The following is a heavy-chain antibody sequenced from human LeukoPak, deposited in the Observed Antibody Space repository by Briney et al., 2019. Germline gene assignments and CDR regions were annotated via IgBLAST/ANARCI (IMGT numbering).Heavy chain of an antibody. D-gene: IGHD3-22*01. CDR3: ARDRRKYYYDSSGSNWFDP. CDR2: IYYSGST. CDR1: GGSISSSSYY. J-gene: IGHJ5*02. V-gene: IGHV4-39*07. Sequence: SETLSLTCTVSGGSISSSSYYWGWIRQPPGKGLEWIGSIYYSGSTYYNPSLKSRVTISVDTSKNQFSLKLSSVTAADTAVYYCARDRRKYYYDSSGSNWFDPWGQGTLVTVSS.